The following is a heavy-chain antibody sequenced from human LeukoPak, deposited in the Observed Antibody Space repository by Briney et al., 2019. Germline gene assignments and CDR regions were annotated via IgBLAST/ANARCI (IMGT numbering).Heavy chain of an antibody. CDR3: AKSSRPVTAMAFFDY. Sequence: PGGSLRLSCAASGFTFSSHGMNWVRQAPGKGLEWVSGISPSGGITYYTDSVKGRFTISRDNSKNTLYLQMNSLRAEDTAVYYCAKSSRPVTAMAFFDYWGQGTLVTVSS. J-gene: IGHJ4*02. CDR1: GFTFSSHG. CDR2: ISPSGGIT. V-gene: IGHV3-23*01. D-gene: IGHD5-18*01.